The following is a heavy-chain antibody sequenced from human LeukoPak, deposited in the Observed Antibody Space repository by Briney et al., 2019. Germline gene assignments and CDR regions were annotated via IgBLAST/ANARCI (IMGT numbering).Heavy chain of an antibody. Sequence: SQTLSLTCAISGDSVSSKSVTWDWIRQSPSRGLEWLGRTYYRSKWYNDYAVSVKSRITINPDTSKNQFSLQLNSVTPEDTAVCYCARVWFGDQMGWFDPWGQGTLVTVSS. J-gene: IGHJ5*02. CDR2: TYYRSKWYN. CDR1: GDSVSSKSVT. CDR3: ARVWFGDQMGWFDP. D-gene: IGHD3-10*01. V-gene: IGHV6-1*01.